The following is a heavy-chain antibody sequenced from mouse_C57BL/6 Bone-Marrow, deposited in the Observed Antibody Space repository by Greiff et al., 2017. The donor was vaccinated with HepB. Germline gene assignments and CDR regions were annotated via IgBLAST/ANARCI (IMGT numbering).Heavy chain of an antibody. V-gene: IGHV5-4*01. Sequence: DVKLVESGGGLVKPGGSLKLSCAASGFTFSSYAMSWVRQTPEKRLEWVATISDGGSYTYYPDNVKGRFTISRDNAKNNLYLQMSHLKSEDTAMYYCARERARWYHWYFDVWGTGTTVTVSS. CDR2: ISDGGSYT. CDR1: GFTFSSYA. J-gene: IGHJ1*03. D-gene: IGHD2-1*01. CDR3: ARERARWYHWYFDV.